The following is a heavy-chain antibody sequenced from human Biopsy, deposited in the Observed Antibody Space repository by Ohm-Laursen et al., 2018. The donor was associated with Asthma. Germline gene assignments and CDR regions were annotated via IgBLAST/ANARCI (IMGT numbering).Heavy chain of an antibody. J-gene: IGHJ4*02. V-gene: IGHV3-30*18. CDR2: ISFAGRNK. D-gene: IGHD1-26*01. CDR1: VFTFRNHL. Sequence: SLRLSCTPSVFTFRNHLMHWVRPTPARGLDWVAVISFAGRNKNYTDSVKGRFTISRDNSRNTPHLQMNSLSAVDTAGYYCAKDVVPGWELRRGPDYWGQGTLVTVSS. CDR3: AKDVVPGWELRRGPDY.